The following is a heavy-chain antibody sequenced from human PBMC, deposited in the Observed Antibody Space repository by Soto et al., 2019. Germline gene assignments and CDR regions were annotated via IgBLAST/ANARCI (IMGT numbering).Heavy chain of an antibody. V-gene: IGHV3-53*02. CDR3: ARKLSGAAHGWADGMDV. D-gene: IGHD1-26*01. CDR1: GFTVSTYN. J-gene: IGHJ6*02. CDR2: TYSGGST. Sequence: EVHLVESGGGLMQPGGSLRLSCAASGFTVSTYNMIWVRQAPVKGLEWVSVTYSGGSTQYADSVKGRFTVSRDNSKNTLYLQMSSLRDEDTAGYYCARKLSGAAHGWADGMDVWGRGTTVTVSS.